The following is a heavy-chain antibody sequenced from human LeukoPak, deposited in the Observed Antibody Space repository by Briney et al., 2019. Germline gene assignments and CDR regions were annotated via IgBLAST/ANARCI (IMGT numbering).Heavy chain of an antibody. CDR3: ARISRQRLLHDFDY. D-gene: IGHD2-21*02. CDR2: INPNSGGT. V-gene: IGHV1-2*06. CDR1: GYTFTGYY. Sequence: ASVKVSCKASGYTFTGYYMHWVRQAPGQGLEWMGRINPNSGGTNYAQKLQGRVTMTTDISTSTAYMDLGSLRSDDTAVYYCARISRQRLLHDFDYWGQGTLVTVSS. J-gene: IGHJ4*02.